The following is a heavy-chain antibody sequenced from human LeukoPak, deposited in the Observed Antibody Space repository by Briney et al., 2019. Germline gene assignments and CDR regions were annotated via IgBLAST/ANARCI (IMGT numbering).Heavy chain of an antibody. D-gene: IGHD4-23*01. CDR2: MNSDASST. CDR1: GFTFTNYW. Sequence: GGSLRLSCVASGFTFTNYWMHWVRQAPGKGLVWVARMNSDASSTSYADSVKGRFTISRDNAKKTLYLQMNSLRAEDTAVYYCARGPDYGGPLRGQGTLVTVSP. CDR3: ARGPDYGGPL. V-gene: IGHV3-74*01. J-gene: IGHJ4*02.